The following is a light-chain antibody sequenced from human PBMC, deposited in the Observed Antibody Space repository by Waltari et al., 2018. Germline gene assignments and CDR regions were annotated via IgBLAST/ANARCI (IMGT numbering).Light chain of an antibody. Sequence: QLMLTQSPSASASLGDSVKLTCTLSSGHRTYAIAWHQQPPAKGPRYLMKVNNDGTHSKGDGIPDRFSGSSSGAERYLTISSLQSEDDTEYYCQTWGPGIRVFGGGTKLTVL. CDR2: VNNDGTH. V-gene: IGLV4-69*01. J-gene: IGLJ3*02. CDR3: QTWGPGIRV. CDR1: SGHRTYA.